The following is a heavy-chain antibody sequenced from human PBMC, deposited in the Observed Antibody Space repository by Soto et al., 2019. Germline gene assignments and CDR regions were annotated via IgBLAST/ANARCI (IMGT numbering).Heavy chain of an antibody. CDR3: ARSGQWEPSNFDY. CDR2: IYYSGST. J-gene: IGHJ4*02. Sequence: PSETLSLTCTVSGGSISRGGYYWSWIRQHPGKGLEWIGYIYYSGSTYYNPSLKSRVTISVDTSKNQFSLKLSSVTAADTAVYYCARSGQWEPSNFDYWGQGTLVTVSS. D-gene: IGHD1-26*01. V-gene: IGHV4-31*03. CDR1: GGSISRGGYY.